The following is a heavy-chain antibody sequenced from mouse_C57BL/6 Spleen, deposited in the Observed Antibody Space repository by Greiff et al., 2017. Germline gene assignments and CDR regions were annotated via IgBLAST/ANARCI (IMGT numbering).Heavy chain of an antibody. CDR1: GFTFSDYG. CDR3: ARGGSSPFYFDY. CDR2: ISSGSSTI. Sequence: DVKLVESGGGLVKPGGSLKLSCAASGFTFSDYGMHWVRQAPEQGLEWVAYISSGSSTIYYADTVKGRFTISRDTAKNTLFLQMTSLRSEDTAMYYCARGGSSPFYFDYWGQGTTLTVSS. D-gene: IGHD1-1*01. J-gene: IGHJ2*01. V-gene: IGHV5-17*01.